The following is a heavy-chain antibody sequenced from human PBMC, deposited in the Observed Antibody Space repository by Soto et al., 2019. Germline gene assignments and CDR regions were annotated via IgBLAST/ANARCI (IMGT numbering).Heavy chain of an antibody. CDR3: ARGLGPYYYDSSGYYVDY. V-gene: IGHV4-61*01. CDR2: IYYTGST. J-gene: IGHJ4*02. Sequence: SETLSLTCTVSGGSVNSDSYYWTWIRQPPGKGLEWIGYIYYTGSTNYNPSLESRVTISVDTSKNQFSLKLSSVTAADTAVYYCARGLGPYYYDSSGYYVDYWGQGTLVTVSS. D-gene: IGHD3-22*01. CDR1: GGSVNSDSYY.